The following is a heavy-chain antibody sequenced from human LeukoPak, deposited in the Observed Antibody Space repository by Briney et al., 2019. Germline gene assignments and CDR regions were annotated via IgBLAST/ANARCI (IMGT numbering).Heavy chain of an antibody. D-gene: IGHD5-12*01. Sequence: ASVKVSCKASGYTFTSYGITWVRQAPGQGLEWMGWNSPYNGDTNYAQKLQGRVSMTTDTSTSTAYMELRSLRSDDTAVYYCARGGVGSGYGKIYNWFDPWGQGTLVTVSS. J-gene: IGHJ5*02. CDR1: GYTFTSYG. CDR3: ARGGVGSGYGKIYNWFDP. V-gene: IGHV1-18*04. CDR2: NSPYNGDT.